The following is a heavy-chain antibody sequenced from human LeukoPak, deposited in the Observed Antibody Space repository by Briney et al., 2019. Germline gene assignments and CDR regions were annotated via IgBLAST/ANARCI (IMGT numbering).Heavy chain of an antibody. CDR2: INANTGGT. Sequence: GASVKVSCKASGYTFTGYYIHWVRQAPGQGLEWMGWINANTGGTKYAQEFQGRVAMTRDTSISTAYMELSRLRSDDTAAYYCARDRAPRVTSTMDVWGKGTTVTVSS. CDR3: ARDRAPRVTSTMDV. J-gene: IGHJ6*03. D-gene: IGHD4-11*01. CDR1: GYTFTGYY. V-gene: IGHV1-2*02.